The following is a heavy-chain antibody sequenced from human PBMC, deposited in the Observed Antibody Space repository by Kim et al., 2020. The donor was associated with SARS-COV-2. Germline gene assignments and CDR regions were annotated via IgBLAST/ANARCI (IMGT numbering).Heavy chain of an antibody. CDR3: AIGRYNWNDRATPFYFDF. D-gene: IGHD1-1*01. CDR1: GFAFNTYN. CDR2: IGPAGDT. V-gene: IGHV3-13*01. J-gene: IGHJ4*02. Sequence: GGSLRLSCAASGFAFNTYNMHWVRQTREKGLEWVSAIGPAGDTYYADSVKGRFIISRENARNSLFLQMNSLRAGDTAVYYCAIGRYNWNDRATPFYFDFWGQGALIIVSS.